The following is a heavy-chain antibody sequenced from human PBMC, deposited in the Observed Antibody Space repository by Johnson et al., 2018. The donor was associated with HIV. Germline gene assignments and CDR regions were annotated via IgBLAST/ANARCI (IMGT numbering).Heavy chain of an antibody. CDR3: ARESITMIVVVTHDAFDI. V-gene: IGHV3-11*04. D-gene: IGHD3-22*01. CDR2: ISSGGGSV. J-gene: IGHJ3*02. Sequence: QVQLVESGGGLVKPGGSLRLSCSASGFTFSDYYMSWIRQTPGKGLEWVSYISSGGGSVHYADSVKGRFTISRDNAKNARYLQMNSLRAEDTAVYYCARESITMIVVVTHDAFDIWGQGTMVTVSS. CDR1: GFTFSDYY.